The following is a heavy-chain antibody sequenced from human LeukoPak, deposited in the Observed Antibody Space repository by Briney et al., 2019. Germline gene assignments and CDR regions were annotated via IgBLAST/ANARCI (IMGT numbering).Heavy chain of an antibody. Sequence: SETLSLTSTVSAGSISSYYWSWIRQPPGKGLEWIGFICYSGSTNYNPSLKSRVTISVDTSKNQFSLKLSSVTAADTAVYYCARFHSSGTWFDPWGQGTLVTVSS. V-gene: IGHV4-59*01. D-gene: IGHD6-19*01. J-gene: IGHJ5*02. CDR3: ARFHSSGTWFDP. CDR2: ICYSGST. CDR1: AGSISSYY.